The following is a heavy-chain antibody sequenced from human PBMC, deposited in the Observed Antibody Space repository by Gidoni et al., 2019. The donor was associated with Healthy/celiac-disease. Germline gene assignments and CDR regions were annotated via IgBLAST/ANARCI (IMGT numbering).Heavy chain of an antibody. CDR3: AREGQVGATSGWRVYGYFDY. Sequence: QVQLVESGGGVVQPGRSLRLSCAASGFTFSSYAMHWVRQAPGKGLEWVAVISYDGSNKYYADSVKGRFTISRDNSKNTLYLQMNSLRAEDTAVYYCAREGQVGATSGWRVYGYFDYWGQGTLVTVSS. J-gene: IGHJ4*02. V-gene: IGHV3-30-3*01. CDR2: ISYDGSNK. CDR1: GFTFSSYA. D-gene: IGHD1-26*01.